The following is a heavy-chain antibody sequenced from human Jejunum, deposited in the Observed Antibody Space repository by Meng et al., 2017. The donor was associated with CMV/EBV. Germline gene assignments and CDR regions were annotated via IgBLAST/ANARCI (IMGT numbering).Heavy chain of an antibody. J-gene: IGHJ5*02. CDR3: ARTQDCSTTSCYTGFDP. V-gene: IGHV4-30-4*08. CDR2: IKYSGRT. Sequence: SISSGDYYWRWSRQPPGKGLEWIGFIKYSGRTYYNPSLTSRVTISLDTSENHFSLRLSSVTAADTAVYYCARTQDCSTTSCYTGFDPWGQGTLVTVSS. D-gene: IGHD2-2*01. CDR1: SISSGDYY.